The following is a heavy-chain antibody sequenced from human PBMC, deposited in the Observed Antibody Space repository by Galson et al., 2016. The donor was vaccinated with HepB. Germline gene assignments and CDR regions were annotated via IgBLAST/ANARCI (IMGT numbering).Heavy chain of an antibody. CDR3: TRDITAFGGVME. Sequence: SLRLSCAGSGFTLSRYWMSWVRQAPGKGLEWVANIKEDGSAKKYVDSVKGRFTTSRDNAKNSVYLQMNSLRAEDTAVYYCTRDITAFGGVMEWGQGTLVTISS. V-gene: IGHV3-7*04. CDR1: GFTLSRYW. D-gene: IGHD3-16*01. J-gene: IGHJ4*02. CDR2: IKEDGSAK.